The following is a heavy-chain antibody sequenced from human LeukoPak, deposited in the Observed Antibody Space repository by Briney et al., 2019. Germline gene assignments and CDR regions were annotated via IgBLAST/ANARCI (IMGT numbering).Heavy chain of an antibody. CDR2: ITSSGSTK. CDR1: GFTFSNYE. CDR3: ARVGFAI. V-gene: IGHV3-48*03. J-gene: IGHJ3*02. Sequence: GGSLILSCAASGFTFSNYEMNWVRQAPGKGLEWISTITSSGSTKYYADSVKGRFAASRDNAKNSLYLQMNSLRAEDTAVYYCARVGFAIWGQGTMVPVSS.